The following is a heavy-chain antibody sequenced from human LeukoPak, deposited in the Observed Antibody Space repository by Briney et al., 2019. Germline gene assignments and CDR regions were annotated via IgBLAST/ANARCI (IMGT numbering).Heavy chain of an antibody. CDR3: ARESL. Sequence: GASVKVSCKVSRGTFTSYGISSVRQAPGQGLEWVGRIRAYDGNTNYAQKLKGRVTMTTDTSTSTAYMELRSLISDDTAVYYCARESLWGQGSLVTVSS. V-gene: IGHV1-18*01. CDR2: IRAYDGNT. D-gene: IGHD3-16*02. J-gene: IGHJ1*01. CDR1: RGTFTSYG.